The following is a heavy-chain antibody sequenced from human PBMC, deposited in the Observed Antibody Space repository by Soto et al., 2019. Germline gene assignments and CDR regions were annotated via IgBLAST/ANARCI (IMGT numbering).Heavy chain of an antibody. D-gene: IGHD1-26*01. CDR1: GYTLTELS. Sequence: ASVKVSCKVSGYTLTELSMHWVRQAPGKGLEWMGGFDPEDGETIYAQKFQGRVTMTEDTSTDTAYMELSSLRSEDTAVYYCATSLGATIGYYYYGMDVWGQGTTVTVSS. CDR3: ATSLGATIGYYYYGMDV. J-gene: IGHJ6*02. CDR2: FDPEDGET. V-gene: IGHV1-24*01.